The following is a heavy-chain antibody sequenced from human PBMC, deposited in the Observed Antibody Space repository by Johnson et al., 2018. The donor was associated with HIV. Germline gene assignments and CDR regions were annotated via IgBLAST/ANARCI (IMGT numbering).Heavy chain of an antibody. J-gene: IGHJ3*02. V-gene: IGHV3-30-3*01. CDR2: ISYDGNNK. CDR3: AKDNLKRTRGSDAFDI. CDR1: GFTFSSYP. Sequence: QVHLVESGGGVVQPGRSLRLSCAGSGFTFSSYPMHWVRQPPGKGLEWVAVISYDGNNKYYADSVKGRFTISRDNSKNTLYLQKNSLRADDTAMYYCAKDNLKRTRGSDAFDIWGQGTRVTVSS. D-gene: IGHD2-15*01.